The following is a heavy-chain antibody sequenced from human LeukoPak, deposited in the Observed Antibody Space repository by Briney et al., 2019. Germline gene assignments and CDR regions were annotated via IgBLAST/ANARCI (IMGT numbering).Heavy chain of an antibody. CDR3: ARDTHEKGGAFDI. CDR2: ISYDGSNK. Sequence: GGSLRLSCAASGFTFSSYAMHWVRQAPGKGLEWVAVISYDGSNKYYADSVKGRFTISRDNSKNTLYLQMNSLRAEDTAVYYCARDTHEKGGAFDIWGQGTMVTVSS. V-gene: IGHV3-30-3*01. J-gene: IGHJ3*02. D-gene: IGHD6-25*01. CDR1: GFTFSSYA.